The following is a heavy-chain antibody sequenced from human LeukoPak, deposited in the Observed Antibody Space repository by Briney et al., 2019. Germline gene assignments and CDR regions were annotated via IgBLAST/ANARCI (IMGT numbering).Heavy chain of an antibody. V-gene: IGHV3-21*01. CDR1: GFTFSSYS. CDR3: ARDRVQWELLLEYDY. D-gene: IGHD1-26*01. CDR2: ISRSGRYI. J-gene: IGHJ4*02. Sequence: GGSLRLSCAASGFTFSSYSLNWVRQTPGKGLEWVSSISRSGRYIYYADSMKGRFTISRDNAKNSLYLQMNSLRAEDTAVYYCARDRVQWELLLEYDYWGQGTLVTVSS.